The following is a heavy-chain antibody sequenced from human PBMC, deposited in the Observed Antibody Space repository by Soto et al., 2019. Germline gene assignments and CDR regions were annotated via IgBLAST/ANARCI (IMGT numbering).Heavy chain of an antibody. Sequence: PGGSLRLSCAASGFTFSNYAMGWVRQAPGKGLEWPSAISGSGDCTFYADSVKGRFTISRDNSKNTLCLQMKSLRAEETALYYCVKSGGSGWGAFDIWGQQKMVPVSS. V-gene: IGHV3-23*01. CDR1: GFTFSNYA. J-gene: IGHJ3*02. CDR3: VKSGGSGWGAFDI. D-gene: IGHD6-19*01. CDR2: ISGSGDCT.